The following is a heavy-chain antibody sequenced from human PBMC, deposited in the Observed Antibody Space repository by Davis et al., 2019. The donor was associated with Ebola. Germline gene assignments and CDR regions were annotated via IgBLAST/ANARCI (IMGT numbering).Heavy chain of an antibody. D-gene: IGHD3-10*01. CDR1: GYTFTSYD. CDR2: MNPNSGNT. J-gene: IGHJ5*02. CDR3: ARGRLWFGELLIWASSRFDP. V-gene: IGHV1-8*01. Sequence: ASVKVSCKASGYTFTSYDINWVRQATGQGLEWMGWMNPNSGNTGYAQKFQGRVTMTRNTSISTAYMELSSLRSEDTAVYYCARGRLWFGELLIWASSRFDPWGQGTLVTVSS.